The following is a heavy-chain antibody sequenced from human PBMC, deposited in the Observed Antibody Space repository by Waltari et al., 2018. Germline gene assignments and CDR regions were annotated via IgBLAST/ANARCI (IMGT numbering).Heavy chain of an antibody. CDR1: GFSLSRGSYY. D-gene: IGHD3-3*02. V-gene: IGHV4-31*02. CDR2: ISHSGDT. CDR3: AGRGAKMFSI. Sequence: QVQLQESGPGLVQPSQTLSLTCSVSGFSLSRGSYYWSWIRQHPGKGLEWIGYISHSGDTDYSPSLRSRRTLSVDTAKNQFSLKLNSVTAAETGVYFCAGRGAKMFSIWGRGTLVTVSS. J-gene: IGHJ4*02.